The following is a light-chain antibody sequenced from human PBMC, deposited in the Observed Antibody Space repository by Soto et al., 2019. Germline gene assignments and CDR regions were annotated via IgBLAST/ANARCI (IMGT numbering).Light chain of an antibody. J-gene: IGKJ1*01. Sequence: DIQMTQSPSSLSASVGDRVTITCRASQIISSYLNWYQQKPGKAPKLLIYAASSLQSGVPSRFSGSGSGSDFTLSSSSLQPEDFATYYCQQSYSTPWGFGQGTKVEIK. CDR2: AAS. V-gene: IGKV1-39*01. CDR3: QQSYSTPWG. CDR1: QIISSY.